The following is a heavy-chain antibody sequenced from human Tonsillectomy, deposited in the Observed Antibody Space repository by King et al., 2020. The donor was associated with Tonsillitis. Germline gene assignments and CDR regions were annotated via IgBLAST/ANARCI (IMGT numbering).Heavy chain of an antibody. CDR2: IKQDGSEK. J-gene: IGHJ3*02. V-gene: IGHV3-7*01. CDR3: AGGGAYYYDSSGYSRVSAFDI. CDR1: GFTFSSYW. D-gene: IGHD3-22*01. Sequence: VQLVESGGGLVQPGGSLRLSCAASGFTFSSYWMSWVRQAPGKGLEWVANIKQDGSEKYYVDSVKGRFTISRDKAKNSLYLQMNSLRAEDTAVYYCAGGGAYYYDSSGYSRVSAFDIWGQGTMVTVSS.